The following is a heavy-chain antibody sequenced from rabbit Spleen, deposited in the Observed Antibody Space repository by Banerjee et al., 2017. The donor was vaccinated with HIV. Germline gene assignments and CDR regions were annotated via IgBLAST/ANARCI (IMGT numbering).Heavy chain of an antibody. V-gene: IGHV1S7*01. CDR2: IYAAKGST. Sequence: QLTETGGGLVQPGGSLTLSCKASGIDFTKYYISWVRQAPGKGLEWIGIIYAAKGSTDYASWVNGRFTISSHNAQNTLYLQLNSLTAADTATYFCVREAGYGGYGDGNLWGPGTLVTVS. D-gene: IGHD6-1*01. CDR3: VREAGYGGYGDGNL. CDR1: GIDFTKYY. J-gene: IGHJ4*01.